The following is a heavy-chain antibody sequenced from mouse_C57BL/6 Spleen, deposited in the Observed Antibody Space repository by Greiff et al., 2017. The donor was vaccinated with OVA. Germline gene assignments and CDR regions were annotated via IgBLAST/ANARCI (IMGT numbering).Heavy chain of an antibody. CDR3: TGSDYGSSYWFAY. Sequence: EVKLVESGGGLVQPGGSMKLSCVASGFTFSNYWMNWVRQSPEKGLEWVAQIRLKSDNYATHYAESVKGRFTISRDDSKSSVYLQMNNLRAEDTGIYYCTGSDYGSSYWFAYWGQGTLVTVSA. V-gene: IGHV6-3*01. D-gene: IGHD1-1*01. CDR1: GFTFSNYW. CDR2: IRLKSDNYAT. J-gene: IGHJ3*01.